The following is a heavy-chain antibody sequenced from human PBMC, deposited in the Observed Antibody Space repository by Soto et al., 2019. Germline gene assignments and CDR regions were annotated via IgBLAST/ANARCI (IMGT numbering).Heavy chain of an antibody. CDR2: TYYRSKWYN. Sequence: QVQLQQSGPGLVKPSQTLSLTCAISGDSVSSNSAAWNWIRQSPSRGLEWLGRTYYRSKWYNDYAVSVKSRITINPDTSKNQFSLQLNSVTPEDTAVYYCARVRNPYYDYIWGSYLDDAFDIWGQGTMVTVSS. V-gene: IGHV6-1*01. CDR1: GDSVSSNSAA. D-gene: IGHD3-16*02. J-gene: IGHJ3*02. CDR3: ARVRNPYYDYIWGSYLDDAFDI.